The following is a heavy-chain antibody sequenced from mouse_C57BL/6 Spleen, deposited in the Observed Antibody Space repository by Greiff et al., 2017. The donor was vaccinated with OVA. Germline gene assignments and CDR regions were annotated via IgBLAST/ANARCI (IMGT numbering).Heavy chain of an antibody. V-gene: IGHV1-15*01. Sequence: VQLQQSGAELVRPGASVKLSCKASGYTFTDYEMHWVKQTPVHGLEWIGAIDPETGGTAYNQKFKGKAILTADKSSSTAYMELRSLTSEDSAVYYCTRWGFDYWGQGTTLTVSS. CDR2: IDPETGGT. CDR1: GYTFTDYE. J-gene: IGHJ2*01. CDR3: TRWGFDY.